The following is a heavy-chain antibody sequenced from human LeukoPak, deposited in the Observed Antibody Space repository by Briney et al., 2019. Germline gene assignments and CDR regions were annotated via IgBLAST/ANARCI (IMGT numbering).Heavy chain of an antibody. CDR1: GGSIGTTNYY. J-gene: IGHJ6*03. V-gene: IGHV4-39*01. D-gene: IGHD3-9*01. CDR2: IYYSETT. CDR3: ARQRADYFYYYVDV. Sequence: SETLSLTCTVSGGSIGTTNYYWGWLRQPPGKGLEWIGSIYYSETTYDNPSLESRVTISIETSKNQFSLKLSSVTAADTAVYYCARQRADYFYYYVDVWGKGTTVTVS.